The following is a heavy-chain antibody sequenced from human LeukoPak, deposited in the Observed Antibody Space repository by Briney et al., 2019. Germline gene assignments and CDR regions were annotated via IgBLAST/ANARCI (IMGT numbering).Heavy chain of an antibody. CDR3: ARGEFTGLDY. Sequence: HPGGSLRLSCAASGFTFSTYAMHWVRQAPVKGMEWVAFILYDGSNEHYTDSVMGRFTIARDNPKNTLWLQMNTLTADDTAVYYCARGEFTGLDYWGQGTLVTVSS. J-gene: IGHJ4*02. D-gene: IGHD2-8*02. V-gene: IGHV3-30-3*01. CDR1: GFTFSTYA. CDR2: ILYDGSNE.